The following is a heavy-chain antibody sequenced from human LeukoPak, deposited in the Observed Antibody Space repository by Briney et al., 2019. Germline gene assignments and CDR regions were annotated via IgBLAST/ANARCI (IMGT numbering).Heavy chain of an antibody. CDR1: GYTFTGYY. CDR2: INTNSGGT. V-gene: IGHV1-2*02. Sequence: ASVKVSCKASGYTFTGYYIHWVRQAPGQRLEWMGWINTNSGGTNYAQKFQGRVTMTRATSISTAHMGLSRLRSDDTAVYYCAGENVWGSYLGIWGQGTMVTVSS. D-gene: IGHD3-16*02. CDR3: AGENVWGSYLGI. J-gene: IGHJ3*02.